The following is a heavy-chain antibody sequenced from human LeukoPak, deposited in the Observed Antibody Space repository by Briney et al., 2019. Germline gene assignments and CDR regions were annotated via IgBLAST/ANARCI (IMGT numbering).Heavy chain of an antibody. J-gene: IGHJ4*02. V-gene: IGHV3-66*02. CDR1: GFTVTSNF. D-gene: IGHD1-1*01. CDR2: IYDRGDT. Sequence: PGGSLRLSCAVSGFTVTSNFMSRVRQAPGKGLEWVSVIYDRGDTYYADSVKGRFTVSRDTSKNTLYLQLNNLGAEDTAVYYCAGRRANTCNFCFVYWGQGTLVTVSS. CDR3: AGRRANTCNFCFVY.